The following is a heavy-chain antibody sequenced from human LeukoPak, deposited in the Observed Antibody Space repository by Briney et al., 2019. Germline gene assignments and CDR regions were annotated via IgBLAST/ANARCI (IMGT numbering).Heavy chain of an antibody. V-gene: IGHV3-30-3*01. J-gene: IGHJ6*02. D-gene: IGHD5-12*01. CDR2: ISYDGSNK. Sequence: GRSLRLSCAASGFTFSSYAMHWVRQAPGKGLEWVAVISYDGSNKYYADSVKGLFTISRDSSKNTLYLQMNSLRAEDTAVYYCARDRGSYYYYYGMDVWGQGTTVTVSS. CDR3: ARDRGSYYYYYGMDV. CDR1: GFTFSSYA.